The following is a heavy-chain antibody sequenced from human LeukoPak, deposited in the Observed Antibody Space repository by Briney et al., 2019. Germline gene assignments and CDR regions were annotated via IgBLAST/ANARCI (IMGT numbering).Heavy chain of an antibody. CDR1: GFTFSSYS. D-gene: IGHD6-13*01. CDR2: ISTSSSYI. J-gene: IGHJ6*03. CDR3: ARAAIAAARIYYYMDV. V-gene: IGHV3-21*01. Sequence: GGSLRLSCAASGFTFSSYSMNWDRQAPGKGLERVSFISTSSSYIHNADSVKGRFTISRDNAENSLYLQMNSLRAEDTAVYYCARAAIAAARIYYYMDVWGKGTTVTVSS.